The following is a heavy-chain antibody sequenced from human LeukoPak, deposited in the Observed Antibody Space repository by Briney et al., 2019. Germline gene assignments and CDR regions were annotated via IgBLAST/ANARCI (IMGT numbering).Heavy chain of an antibody. J-gene: IGHJ5*02. CDR3: AKVVVVVAAPPYNWFDP. V-gene: IGHV3-30*02. D-gene: IGHD2-15*01. Sequence: GSLRLSCAASGFTSSSYGMHWVRQAPGKGLEWVAFIRYDGSNKYYADSVKGRFTISRDNSKNTLYLQMNSLRAEDTAVYYCAKVVVVVAAPPYNWFDPWGQGTLVTVSS. CDR2: IRYDGSNK. CDR1: GFTSSSYG.